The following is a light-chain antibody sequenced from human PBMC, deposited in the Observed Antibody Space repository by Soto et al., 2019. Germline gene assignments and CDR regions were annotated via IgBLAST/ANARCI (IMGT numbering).Light chain of an antibody. V-gene: IGKV3-11*01. J-gene: IGKJ4*01. Sequence: EIVLTQSPATLSLSPGERATLSCRASQSISTYLGWYQQKPGQAPRLLIYDTSNRSAGVPARFSGSGSGTDFTLTISSLEPEDFAVYYCQQRTNWPLTFGGGTKVEI. CDR2: DTS. CDR1: QSISTY. CDR3: QQRTNWPLT.